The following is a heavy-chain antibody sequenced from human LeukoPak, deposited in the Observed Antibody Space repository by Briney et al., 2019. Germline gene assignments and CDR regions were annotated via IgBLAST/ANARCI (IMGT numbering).Heavy chain of an antibody. V-gene: IGHV3-7*01. CDR2: IKQDGSEK. CDR3: VRGRYGFDY. D-gene: IGHD5-18*01. J-gene: IGHJ4*02. CDR1: GFTFTNNW. Sequence: GGSLRLSCAASGFTFTNNWMTWVRQAPGKGLEWVASIKQDGSEKYYGDSVKGRFTVSRDNAKNSLYLQMNSLRAEDTAVYYCVRGRYGFDYWGQGTLVTVSS.